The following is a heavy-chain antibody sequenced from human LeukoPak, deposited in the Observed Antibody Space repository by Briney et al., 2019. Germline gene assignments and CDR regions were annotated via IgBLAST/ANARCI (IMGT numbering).Heavy chain of an antibody. CDR1: GFTFSSYS. D-gene: IGHD6-6*01. Sequence: GGSLRLSCAASGFTFSSYSMNWVRQAPGKGLEWVSSISSSSSYIYYADSVKGRFTISRDNAKNSLYLQMNSLRAEDTAVYYCARVMYSSSPTLDYWGQGTLVTVSS. CDR2: ISSSSSYI. J-gene: IGHJ4*02. V-gene: IGHV3-21*01. CDR3: ARVMYSSSPTLDY.